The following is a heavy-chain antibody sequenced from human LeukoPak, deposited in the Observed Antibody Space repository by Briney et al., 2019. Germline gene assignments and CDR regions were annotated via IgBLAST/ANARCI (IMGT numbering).Heavy chain of an antibody. D-gene: IGHD6-19*01. V-gene: IGHV4-61*02. CDR1: GGSIGSGSYY. J-gene: IGHJ4*02. CDR3: ARLRAGYSSGWYDY. CDR2: IYTSGST. Sequence: SETLSLTCTVSGGSIGSGSYYWSWIRQPAGKGLEWIGRIYTSGSTNYNPSLKSRVTISVDTSKNQFSLKLSSVTAADTAVYYCARLRAGYSSGWYDYWGQGTLVTVSS.